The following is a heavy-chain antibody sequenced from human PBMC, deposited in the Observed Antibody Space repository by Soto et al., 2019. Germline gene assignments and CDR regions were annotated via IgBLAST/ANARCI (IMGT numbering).Heavy chain of an antibody. Sequence: KPSETLSLTCTVSGYSIRNGYYWGWIRQPPGKGLEWIGTIYHSGSTYYNPSLKSRVTISVDASENHFSLKLSSVTAADTAVYYCARAGPYCGGDCYSPPPWGQGTLVTVSS. CDR2: IYHSGST. CDR1: GYSIRNGYY. CDR3: ARAGPYCGGDCYSPPP. J-gene: IGHJ5*02. V-gene: IGHV4-38-2*02. D-gene: IGHD2-21*02.